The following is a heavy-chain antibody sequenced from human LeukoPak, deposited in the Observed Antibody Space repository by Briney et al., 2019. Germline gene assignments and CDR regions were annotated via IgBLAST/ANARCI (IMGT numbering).Heavy chain of an antibody. CDR2: ISAYNGNT. V-gene: IGHV1-18*01. J-gene: IGHJ3*02. CDR1: GYTFTSYG. CDR3: ARDPYYDSSGYLVALDAFDI. Sequence: GASVKVSCKASGYTFTSYGISWVRQAPGQGLEWMGWISAYNGNTNYAQKLQGRVTMTTDTSTSTAYVELRSLRSDDTAVYYCARDPYYDSSGYLVALDAFDIWGQGTMVTVSS. D-gene: IGHD3-22*01.